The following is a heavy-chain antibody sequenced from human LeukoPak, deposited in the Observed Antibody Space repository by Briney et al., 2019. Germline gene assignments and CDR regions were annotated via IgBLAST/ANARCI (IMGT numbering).Heavy chain of an antibody. CDR2: ISSSGSTI. D-gene: IGHD3-10*01. CDR3: ARGGHRQKEF. V-gene: IGHV3-48*03. CDR1: GFYFSSYE. Sequence: GGSLRLSCAASGFYFSSYEMNWVRQAPGKGLEWVSYISSSGSTIYYADSVKGRFTISRDNAKNSLYLQMNSLRAEDTAVYYCARGGHRQKEFWGQGTLVTVSS. J-gene: IGHJ4*02.